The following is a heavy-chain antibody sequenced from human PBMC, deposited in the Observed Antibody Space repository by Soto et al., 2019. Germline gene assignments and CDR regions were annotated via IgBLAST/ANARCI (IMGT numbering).Heavy chain of an antibody. V-gene: IGHV3-30*18. CDR2: ISYDGSNK. CDR3: EKGGGYKFRDF. Sequence: QVQLVESGGGVVQPGRSLRLSCAASGFTFSSYGRHWVRHAPGKGLEWVAVISYDGSNKYYADSVKGRFTISRDNSKNTRYLQMNSLRVEDTAVYSCEKGGGYKFRDFWGQGSLVTVSS. CDR1: GFTFSSYG. D-gene: IGHD5-12*01. J-gene: IGHJ4*02.